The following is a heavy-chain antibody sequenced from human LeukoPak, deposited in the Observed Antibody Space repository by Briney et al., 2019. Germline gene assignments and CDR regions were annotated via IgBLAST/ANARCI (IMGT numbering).Heavy chain of an antibody. CDR2: IPGSGDST. CDR3: TTIRPGY. CDR1: GFTFSSYA. Sequence: GGSLRLSCAASGFTFSSYAMSWVRQAPGKGLEWVSAIPGSGDSTNYADSVKGRFTISRDDAKNTLYLQMNSLRAEDTAVYYCTTIRPGYWGQGTLVTVSP. J-gene: IGHJ4*02. D-gene: IGHD5-12*01. V-gene: IGHV3-23*01.